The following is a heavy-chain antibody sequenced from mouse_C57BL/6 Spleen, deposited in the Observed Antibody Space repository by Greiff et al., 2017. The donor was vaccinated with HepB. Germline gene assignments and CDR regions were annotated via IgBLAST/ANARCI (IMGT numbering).Heavy chain of an antibody. D-gene: IGHD2-2*01. CDR2: INPSNGGT. V-gene: IGHV1-53*01. J-gene: IGHJ4*01. CDR3: ARFGVKRAMDY. Sequence: QVHVKQPGTELVKPGASVKLSCKASGYTFTSYWMHWVKQRPGQGLEWIGNINPSNGGTNYNEKFKSKATLTVDKSSSTAYMQLSSLTSEDSAVYYCARFGVKRAMDYWGQGTSVTVSS. CDR1: GYTFTSYW.